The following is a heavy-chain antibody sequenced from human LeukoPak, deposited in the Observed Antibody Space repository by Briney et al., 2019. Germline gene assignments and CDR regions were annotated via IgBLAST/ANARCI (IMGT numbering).Heavy chain of an antibody. Sequence: GGSLRLSCLTSGFTLSTNAMSWVRQAPGKGLEWISGISGSGASTYYADSVKGRFTISRDDSRNTLYLQMSSLRGDDTAVYYCAKDVGKWESLHFFDYWGQGTLVTVSS. CDR1: GFTLSTNA. J-gene: IGHJ4*02. CDR2: ISGSGAST. CDR3: AKDVGKWESLHFFDY. V-gene: IGHV3-23*01. D-gene: IGHD1-26*01.